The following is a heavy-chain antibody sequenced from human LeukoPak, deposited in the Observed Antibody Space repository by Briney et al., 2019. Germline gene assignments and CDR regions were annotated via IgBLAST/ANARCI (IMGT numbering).Heavy chain of an antibody. J-gene: IGHJ4*02. V-gene: IGHV4-39*02. Sequence: SETLSLTCTLSGDSINSGRYHWAWIRQPPGKGLEWIGSIQHSGNTYYNPSLKSRLTISVDTSKNQFSLKLNSVTAADTAVYYCARDGSHWGQGTLVTVSS. CDR3: ARDGSH. CDR1: GDSINSGRYH. D-gene: IGHD2-2*03. CDR2: IQHSGNT.